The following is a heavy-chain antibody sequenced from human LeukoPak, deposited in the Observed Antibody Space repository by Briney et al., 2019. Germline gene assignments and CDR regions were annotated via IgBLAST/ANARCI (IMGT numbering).Heavy chain of an antibody. D-gene: IGHD3-10*01. Sequence: ASVKVSCKASGYTFTGYYMHWVRQAPGQGLEWMGWINPNSGGTNHAQKFQGRVTMTRDTSISTAYMELSRLRSDDTAVYYCARSYGSGSSYYYYYMDVWGKGTTVTISS. CDR3: ARSYGSGSSYYYYYMDV. V-gene: IGHV1-2*02. CDR2: INPNSGGT. J-gene: IGHJ6*03. CDR1: GYTFTGYY.